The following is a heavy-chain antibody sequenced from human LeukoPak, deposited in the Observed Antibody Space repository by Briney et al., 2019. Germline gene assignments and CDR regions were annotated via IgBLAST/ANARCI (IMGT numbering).Heavy chain of an antibody. D-gene: IGHD1-26*01. Sequence: SETLSLTCTVSGDSMNNYYWTWIRQPPGKGLDWIGYIYYSGNTNYNPSLKSRVTISVDTSKNQFSLKLSSVTAADTAVYYCAGHGRYYFDYWGQGTLVTVSS. CDR1: GDSMNNYY. CDR3: AGHGRYYFDY. V-gene: IGHV4-59*01. J-gene: IGHJ4*02. CDR2: IYYSGNT.